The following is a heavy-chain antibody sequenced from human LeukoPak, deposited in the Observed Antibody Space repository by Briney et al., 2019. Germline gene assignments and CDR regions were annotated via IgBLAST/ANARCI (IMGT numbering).Heavy chain of an antibody. CDR3: ARAEQYQLLLH. J-gene: IGHJ4*02. CDR2: ISAYNGNT. V-gene: IGHV1-18*01. D-gene: IGHD2-2*01. CDR1: GYTFTSYG. Sequence: ASVKVPCKASGYTFTSYGITWVRQAPGQGLEWMGWISAYNGNTNYAQKVQGRVTMTTDTSTSTAYLDLRSLRSDDTAVYYCARAEQYQLLLHWGQGTLVTVSS.